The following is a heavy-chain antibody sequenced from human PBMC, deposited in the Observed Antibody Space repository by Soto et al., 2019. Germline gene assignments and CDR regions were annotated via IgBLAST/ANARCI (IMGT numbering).Heavy chain of an antibody. CDR3: AREGLAYSYGYYGPFDY. D-gene: IGHD5-18*01. CDR1: GGTFSSYA. J-gene: IGHJ4*02. V-gene: IGHV1-69*13. CDR2: IIPIFGTA. Sequence: SVKVSCKASGGTFSSYAISWVRQAPGQGLEWMGGIIPIFGTANYAQKFQGRVTITADESTGTAYMELSSLRSEDTAVYYCAREGLAYSYGYYGPFDYWGQGTLVTVSS.